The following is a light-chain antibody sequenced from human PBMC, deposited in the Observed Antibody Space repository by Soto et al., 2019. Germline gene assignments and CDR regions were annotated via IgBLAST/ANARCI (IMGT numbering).Light chain of an antibody. CDR2: AAS. Sequence: DIQMTQSPSSLSASVRDSVTITCRASQNIRNYLNWYQQKPGRAPKILIYAASSLQSGVPSRFSGGGSGTDFTLTITSLQPEDFAIYYCQQSYSSPWTFGQGTKVDIK. CDR1: QNIRNY. V-gene: IGKV1-39*01. J-gene: IGKJ1*01. CDR3: QQSYSSPWT.